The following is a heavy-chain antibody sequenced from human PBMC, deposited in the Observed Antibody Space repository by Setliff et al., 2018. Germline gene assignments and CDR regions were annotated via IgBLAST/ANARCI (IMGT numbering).Heavy chain of an antibody. CDR3: AKNGFGVVALGVNNWLDP. Sequence: GVTLRLPCAASGFTFSSYAMSWVRHAQGKRLEWVLAISVRGGSTYYADPVKGRFTISRDNSQNTLYLQMNILRAEDTAVYYCAKNGFGVVALGVNNWLDPWGQGTLVTVSS. CDR1: GFTFSSYA. D-gene: IGHD3-10*01. J-gene: IGHJ5*02. V-gene: IGHV3-23*01. CDR2: ISVRGGST.